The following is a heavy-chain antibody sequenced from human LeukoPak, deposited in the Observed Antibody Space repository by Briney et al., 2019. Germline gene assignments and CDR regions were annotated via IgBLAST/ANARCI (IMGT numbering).Heavy chain of an antibody. J-gene: IGHJ6*04. D-gene: IGHD6-13*01. Sequence: GGSLRLSCAASGFTFSSYSMNWVRQAPGKGLEWVSSTSSSSYIYYADSVKGRFTISRDNAKNSLYLQMNSLRAEDTAVYYCARDGSSWYKNGMDVWGKGTTVTVSS. CDR3: ARDGSSWYKNGMDV. CDR2: TSSSSYI. CDR1: GFTFSSYS. V-gene: IGHV3-21*01.